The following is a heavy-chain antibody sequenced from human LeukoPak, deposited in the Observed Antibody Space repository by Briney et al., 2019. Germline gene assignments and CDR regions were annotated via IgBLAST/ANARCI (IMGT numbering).Heavy chain of an antibody. V-gene: IGHV1-46*01. J-gene: IGHJ6*02. CDR2: INPSGGAT. D-gene: IGHD1-1*01. CDR3: ATEIVQVDYYYYYGMDV. Sequence: ASVKVSCKASGYTFTSYYMHWVRQAPGQGLEWTGIINPSGGATSYAQKFQGRVTMTRDTSTRTVYMELSSLRSEDTAVYYCATEIVQVDYYYYYGMDVWGQGTTVTVSS. CDR1: GYTFTSYY.